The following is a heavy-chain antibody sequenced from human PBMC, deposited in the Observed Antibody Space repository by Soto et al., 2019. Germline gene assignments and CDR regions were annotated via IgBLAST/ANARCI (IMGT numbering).Heavy chain of an antibody. V-gene: IGHV4-59*01. J-gene: IGHJ3*01. CDR3: ARDQSN. CDR1: GGSISSYY. CDR2: IYYSGSI. Sequence: QVQLQESGPGLVKPSETLSLTCTVSGGSISSYYWSWIRQPPGKGLEWIGYIYYSGSINYNPSLKSRVTISVDTSKNQFSLKLSSVTAADTAVYYCARDQSNWGQGTMVTVSS.